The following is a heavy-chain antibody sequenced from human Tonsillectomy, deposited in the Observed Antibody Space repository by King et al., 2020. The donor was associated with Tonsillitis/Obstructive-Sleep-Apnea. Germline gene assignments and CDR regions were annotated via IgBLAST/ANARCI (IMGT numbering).Heavy chain of an antibody. CDR1: GFTFSSYA. CDR2: ISYDGSNK. V-gene: IGHV3-30*01. J-gene: IGHJ3*02. Sequence: QLVQSGGGVVQPGRSLRLSCAASGFTFSSYAMHWVRQAPGKGLEWVAVISYDGSNKYYADSVKGRFTISRDNSKNTLYLQMNSLRAGETAVDYCARDHSSGGGAFAIWGQGTMVTVSS. D-gene: IGHD6-19*01. CDR3: ARDHSSGGGAFAI.